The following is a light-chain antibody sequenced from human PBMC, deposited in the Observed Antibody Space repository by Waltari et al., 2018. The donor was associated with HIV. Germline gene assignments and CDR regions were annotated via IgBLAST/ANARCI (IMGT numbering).Light chain of an antibody. V-gene: IGLV1-40*01. CDR2: GNT. Sequence: QSALTQPPSVSRAPGQRVTISCTGSSSNIGAGYDVHWYQQLPGTAPKLLIYGNTNRPSGVPDRFSGSKSGTSASLAITGLQTEDEGTYYCQSYDNSLSGHWGFGGGTKLTVL. CDR3: QSYDNSLSGHWG. CDR1: SSNIGAGYD. J-gene: IGLJ3*02.